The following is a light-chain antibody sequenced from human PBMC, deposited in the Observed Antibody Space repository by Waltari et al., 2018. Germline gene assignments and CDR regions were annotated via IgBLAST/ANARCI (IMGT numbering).Light chain of an antibody. Sequence: QSALTQPASVSGSPGQSITISCTGTSSDVGFYDFVSWFQQTPGKAPKVMIYKVNTRPSGVSNRFSGSKSANTASLTISGLQAEDEADYYCSSYTRRSYWVFGGGTQLTVL. V-gene: IGLV2-14*01. CDR2: KVN. J-gene: IGLJ3*02. CDR1: SSDVGFYDF. CDR3: SSYTRRSYWV.